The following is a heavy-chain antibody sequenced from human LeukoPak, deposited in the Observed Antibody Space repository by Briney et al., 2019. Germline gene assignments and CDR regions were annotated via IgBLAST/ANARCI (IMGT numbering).Heavy chain of an antibody. CDR1: GGTFSSYA. CDR3: ASYQQQLVLRS. CDR2: IIPIFGTA. V-gene: IGHV1-69*13. J-gene: IGHJ3*01. Sequence: GASVKVSCKASGGTFSSYAISWVRQAPGQGLEWMGGIIPIFGTANYAQKFQGRVTITADESTSTAYMELSSLRSEDTAVYYCASYQQQLVLRSWGQGTMVTDSS. D-gene: IGHD6-13*01.